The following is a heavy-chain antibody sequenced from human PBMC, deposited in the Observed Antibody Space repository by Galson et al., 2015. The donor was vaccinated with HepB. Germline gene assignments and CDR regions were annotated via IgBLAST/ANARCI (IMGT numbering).Heavy chain of an antibody. D-gene: IGHD4-17*01. Sequence: QSGAEVKKPGESLRISCKGSGYKFTNYWIAWVRQVPGRGLEWMGIIYPLDSDTKYNPSLEGQVTISADKSITTAYLQWSSLKASDTAIYYCARQYGDYEQRGGCEDWGQGTLVTVSS. V-gene: IGHV5-51*01. CDR2: IYPLDSDT. J-gene: IGHJ4*02. CDR3: ARQYGDYEQRGGCED. CDR1: GYKFTNYW.